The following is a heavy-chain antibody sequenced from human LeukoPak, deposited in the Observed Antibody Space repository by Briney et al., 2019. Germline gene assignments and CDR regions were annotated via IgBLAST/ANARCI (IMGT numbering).Heavy chain of an antibody. Sequence: KPSETLSLTCTVSGVSISSYYWSWIRQPPGKGLEWIAYIYYTGSANFNPSLKSRVTISVDTAKNQFSLKLSSVTAADTAVYYCARHRDYGTGWYGFDYWGQGTLVTVSS. J-gene: IGHJ4*02. CDR3: ARHRDYGTGWYGFDY. D-gene: IGHD6-19*01. CDR1: GVSISSYY. V-gene: IGHV4-59*08. CDR2: IYYTGSA.